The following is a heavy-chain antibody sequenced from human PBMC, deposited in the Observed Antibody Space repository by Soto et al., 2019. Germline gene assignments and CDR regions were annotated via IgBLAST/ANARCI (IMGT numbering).Heavy chain of an antibody. CDR3: ARDYCDSSGHRGWLDP. CDR1: GGPLSSYY. D-gene: IGHD3-22*01. V-gene: IGHV4-59*01. Sequence: PSATLSLTCTVSGGPLSSYYWSWIRQPPGKGLEWIGYIYYSGSTNYNPSLKSRVTISVDTSKNQFSLKLSSATAADTAVYYCARDYCDSSGHRGWLDPWGQGTLVTVSS. J-gene: IGHJ5*02. CDR2: IYYSGST.